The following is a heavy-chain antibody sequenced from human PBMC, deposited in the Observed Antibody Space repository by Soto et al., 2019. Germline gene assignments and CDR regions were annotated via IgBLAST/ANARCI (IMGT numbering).Heavy chain of an antibody. V-gene: IGHV4-34*01. CDR3: ARAPITMVRGVITYFDY. D-gene: IGHD3-10*01. CDR2: INHSGST. Sequence: PSETLSLTCAVYGGSFSGYYWSWIRQPPGKGLEWIGEINHSGSTNYNPSLKSRVTISVDTSKIQFSLKLSSVTAADTAVYYCARAPITMVRGVITYFDYWGQGTLVTVSS. CDR1: GGSFSGYY. J-gene: IGHJ4*02.